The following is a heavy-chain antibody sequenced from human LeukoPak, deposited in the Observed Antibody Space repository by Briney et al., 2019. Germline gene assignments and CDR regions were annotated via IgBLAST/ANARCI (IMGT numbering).Heavy chain of an antibody. J-gene: IGHJ5*02. D-gene: IGHD6-13*01. Sequence: PGGSLRLSCAASGFTFSSYAMSWVRQAPGKGLEWVSAISGSGGSTYYADSVKGRFTISRDNSKNTLYLQMNSLRAEDTAVYYCAKEVRAAAGTGHVKFIWFDPWGQGTLVTVSS. V-gene: IGHV3-23*01. CDR3: AKEVRAAAGTGHVKFIWFDP. CDR2: ISGSGGST. CDR1: GFTFSSYA.